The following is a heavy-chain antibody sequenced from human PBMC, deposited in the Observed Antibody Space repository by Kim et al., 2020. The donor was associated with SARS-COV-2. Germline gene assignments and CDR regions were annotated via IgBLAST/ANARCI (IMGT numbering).Heavy chain of an antibody. CDR3: ARDSLGSGSYHGGY. J-gene: IGHJ4*02. Sequence: AQKFQGRVTITADESTSTAYMELSSLRSEDTAVYYCARDSLGSGSYHGGYWGQGTLVTVSS. V-gene: IGHV1-69*01. D-gene: IGHD3-10*01.